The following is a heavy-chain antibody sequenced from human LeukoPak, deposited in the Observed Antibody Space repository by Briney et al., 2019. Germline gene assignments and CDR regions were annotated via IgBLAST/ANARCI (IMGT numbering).Heavy chain of an antibody. V-gene: IGHV1-18*01. CDR2: ISVYNGNT. J-gene: IGHJ4*02. CDR3: ARSPHYHGSGRGGY. CDR1: GYTFTSYS. D-gene: IGHD3-10*01. Sequence: ASVKASCKASGYTFTSYSINWVRQAPGQGLEWMGWISVYNGNTNYAQKFQGRVTMTTDTSTSTAYMELRSLRSDDTAVYYCARSPHYHGSGRGGYWGQGTLVTVSS.